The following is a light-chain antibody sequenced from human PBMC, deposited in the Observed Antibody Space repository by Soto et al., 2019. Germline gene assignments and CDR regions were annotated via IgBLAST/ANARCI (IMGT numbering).Light chain of an antibody. Sequence: QSVLTQPPSMSAAPGQMVAISCSGTSSNIGDNSVSWYQHFPGTAPKVLIYDNNRRPSGIPDRFSGSKSGMSATLTIIGLQTGDEADYYCATWDSALSAGVFGGGTKLTVL. J-gene: IGLJ3*02. CDR3: ATWDSALSAGV. CDR2: DNN. V-gene: IGLV1-51*01. CDR1: SSNIGDNS.